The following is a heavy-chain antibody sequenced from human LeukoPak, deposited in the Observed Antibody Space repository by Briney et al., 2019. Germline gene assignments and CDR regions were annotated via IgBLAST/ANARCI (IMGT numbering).Heavy chain of an antibody. J-gene: IGHJ3*02. Sequence: PSETLSLTCTVSGGSISSYYWSWVRQAPGKGLEWVSAISGSGGSTYYADSVKGRFTISRDNSKNTLYLQMNSLRAEDTAVYYCAKDDGGYYYFGPDAFDIWGQGTMVTVSS. CDR1: GGSISSYY. CDR2: ISGSGGST. CDR3: AKDDGGYYYFGPDAFDI. D-gene: IGHD3-22*01. V-gene: IGHV3-23*01.